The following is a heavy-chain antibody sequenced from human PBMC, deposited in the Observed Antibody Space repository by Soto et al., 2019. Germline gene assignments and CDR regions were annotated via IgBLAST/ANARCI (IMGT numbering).Heavy chain of an antibody. CDR2: IYYSGTT. CDR3: ARHVSVDYFDY. J-gene: IGHJ4*02. Sequence: SETLSLTCTVSGGSITSNSYFWAWIRQPPGKGLECVGSIYYSGTTYYNPSLKSRVTISVDRSKNQFSLKLSSVTAADTAVYYCARHVSVDYFDYWGQGALVTVSS. CDR1: GGSITSNSYF. V-gene: IGHV4-39*01.